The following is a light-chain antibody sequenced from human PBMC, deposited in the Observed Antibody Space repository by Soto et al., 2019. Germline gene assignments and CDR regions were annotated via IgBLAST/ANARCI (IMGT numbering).Light chain of an antibody. J-gene: IGKJ3*01. V-gene: IGKV1-39*01. CDR3: QQSYSVPCT. Sequence: DIPMTQSPSSLSASVGDRVTITCRTSQTITTYLNWYQHKPGKVPKLLIYAASSLQSGVPSRFSGSGSGTEFTLTINSLQPEDFATYYCQQSYSVPCTFGPGTKVEIK. CDR2: AAS. CDR1: QTITTY.